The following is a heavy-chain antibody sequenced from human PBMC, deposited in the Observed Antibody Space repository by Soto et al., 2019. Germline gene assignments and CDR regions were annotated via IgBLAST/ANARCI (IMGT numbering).Heavy chain of an antibody. V-gene: IGHV3-15*07. CDR3: AKDRSTYYLVPPFDP. CDR1: GLIFSNAW. D-gene: IGHD3-10*01. J-gene: IGHJ5*02. CDR2: IKSKTDSGTT. Sequence: GGSLRLSCAASGLIFSNAWMNWVRQAPGKGLEWVGRIKSKTDSGTTDYTAPVKGRFTISRDDSKNTLYLQMNSLRAEDTAVYYCAKDRSTYYLVPPFDPWGQGTLVTVSS.